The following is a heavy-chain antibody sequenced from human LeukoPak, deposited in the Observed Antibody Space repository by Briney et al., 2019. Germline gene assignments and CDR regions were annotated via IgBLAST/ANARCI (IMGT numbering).Heavy chain of an antibody. V-gene: IGHV3-23*01. CDR1: GFTFSSYA. J-gene: IGHJ4*02. CDR3: AKDLRLTFDY. CDR2: VSDSGDNT. Sequence: GGSLRLSCAASGFTFSSYAMSWVRQAPGKGLEWVSAVSDSGDNTHYADSVKGRFTISRDNSKNTLYLQMNSLRAEDTAVYYCAKDLRLTFDYWGQGTLVTVSS.